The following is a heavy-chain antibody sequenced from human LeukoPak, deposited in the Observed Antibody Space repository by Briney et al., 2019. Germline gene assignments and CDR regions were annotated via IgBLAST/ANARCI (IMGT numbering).Heavy chain of an antibody. CDR1: GYSISSGYY. D-gene: IGHD6-13*01. CDR2: IYHSGST. CDR3: ARLPYSSSWAYWYFDL. J-gene: IGHJ2*01. Sequence: PSETLSLTCAVSGYSISSGYYWGWIRQPPGKGLEWIGSIYHSGSTYYNPSLKSRVTISVDTSKHQFSLKLSSVTAADTAVYYCARLPYSSSWAYWYFDLWGRGTLVTVSS. V-gene: IGHV4-38-2*01.